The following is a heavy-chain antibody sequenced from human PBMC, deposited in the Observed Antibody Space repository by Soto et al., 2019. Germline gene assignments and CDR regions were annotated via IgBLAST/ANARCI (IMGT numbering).Heavy chain of an antibody. CDR2: ISGSAGST. CDR3: AKFPYGSGNYYNDWFDS. V-gene: IGHV3-23*01. CDR1: EVTFSSYG. J-gene: IGHJ5*01. Sequence: GGSLRLSCAASEVTFSSYGMSWVRQAPGKGLEWVSSISGSAGSTHYADYVKGRFTISRDNSKNTLYLQMNSLRAEDTTIFYCAKFPYGSGNYYNDWFDSWGQGTLVTVSS. D-gene: IGHD3-10*01.